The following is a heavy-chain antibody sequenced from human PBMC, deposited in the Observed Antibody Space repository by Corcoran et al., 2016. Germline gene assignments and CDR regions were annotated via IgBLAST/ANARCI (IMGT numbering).Heavy chain of an antibody. D-gene: IGHD2-15*01. CDR2: INHSGST. J-gene: IGHJ6*02. V-gene: IGHV4-34*01. CDR1: GGSFSGYY. CDR3: ARGVPYCSGGSCYPYYYYYYGMDV. Sequence: QVQLQQWGAGLLKPSETLSLTCAVYGGSFSGYYWSWIRQPPGKGLEWIGEINHSGSTNYNPSLKSRVTISVDTSKNQFSLKLSSVTAADTAVYYCARGVPYCSGGSCYPYYYYYYGMDVWGQGTTVTVSS.